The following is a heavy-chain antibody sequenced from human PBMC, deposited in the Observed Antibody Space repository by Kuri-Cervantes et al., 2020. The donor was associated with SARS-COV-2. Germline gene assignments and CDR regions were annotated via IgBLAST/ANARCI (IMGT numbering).Heavy chain of an antibody. CDR3: AKDLAHSGSYYNHWGFDY. Sequence: GESLKISCAASGFTFSSYAMSWVRQAPGKGLEWVSAISGSGGSTYYADSVKGRFTISRDNSKNTLYLQMNSLRAEDTAVYHCAKDLAHSGSYYNHWGFDYWGQGTLVTVSS. D-gene: IGHD1-26*01. CDR1: GFTFSSYA. J-gene: IGHJ4*02. CDR2: ISGSGGST. V-gene: IGHV3-23*01.